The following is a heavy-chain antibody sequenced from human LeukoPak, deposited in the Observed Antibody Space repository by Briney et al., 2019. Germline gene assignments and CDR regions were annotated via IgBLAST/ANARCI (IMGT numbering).Heavy chain of an antibody. J-gene: IGHJ4*02. D-gene: IGHD2-15*01. V-gene: IGHV3-23*01. Sequence: GGSLRLSCAASGFTFSSYAMSWVRQAPGKGLEWVSAISGSGGSTYYADSVKGRFTISRDNSKNTLYLQMNSLRAEDTAVYYCAKDRLGYRSGGSCYSVDYWGQGTLVTVSS. CDR3: AKDRLGYRSGGSCYSVDY. CDR2: ISGSGGST. CDR1: GFTFSSYA.